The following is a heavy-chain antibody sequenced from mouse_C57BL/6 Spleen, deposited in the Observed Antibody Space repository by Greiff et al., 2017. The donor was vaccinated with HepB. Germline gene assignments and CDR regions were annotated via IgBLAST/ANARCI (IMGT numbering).Heavy chain of an antibody. D-gene: IGHD1-1*01. CDR3: ARAGVPIHGPFYWYFDV. V-gene: IGHV3-1*01. CDR2: ISYSGST. Sequence: EVQLQQSGPGMVKPSQSLSLTCTVTGYSITSGYDWHWIRHFPGNKLEWMGYISYSGSTNYNPSLKSRISITHDTSKNHFFLKLNSVTTEDTATYYCARAGVPIHGPFYWYFDVWGTGTTVTVSS. CDR1: GYSITSGYD. J-gene: IGHJ1*03.